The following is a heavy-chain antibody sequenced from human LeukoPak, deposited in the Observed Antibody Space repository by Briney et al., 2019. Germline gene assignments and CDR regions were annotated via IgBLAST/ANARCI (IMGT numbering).Heavy chain of an antibody. Sequence: SETLSLTCTVSGGSISSYYWSWIRQPAGKGLEWIGRIYTSGSTNYNPPLKSRVTISVDTSKNQFSLKLSSVTAADTAVYYCARGGIFGVVFRFDYWGQGTLVTVSS. CDR2: IYTSGST. CDR1: GGSISSYY. V-gene: IGHV4-4*07. CDR3: ARGGIFGVVFRFDY. J-gene: IGHJ4*02. D-gene: IGHD3-3*01.